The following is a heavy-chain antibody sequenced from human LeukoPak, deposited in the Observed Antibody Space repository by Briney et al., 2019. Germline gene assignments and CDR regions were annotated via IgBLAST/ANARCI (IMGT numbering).Heavy chain of an antibody. CDR3: ARGRGRYRSSSWYSFSWFDP. V-gene: IGHV4-34*01. CDR2: INHSGST. J-gene: IGHJ5*02. CDR1: GGSISSYY. Sequence: PSETLSLTCTVSGGSISSYYWSWIRQPPGKGLEWIGEINHSGSTNYNPSLKSRVTISVDTSKSQFSLKLSSVTAADTAVYYCARGRGRYRSSSWYSFSWFDPWGQGTLVTVSS. D-gene: IGHD6-13*01.